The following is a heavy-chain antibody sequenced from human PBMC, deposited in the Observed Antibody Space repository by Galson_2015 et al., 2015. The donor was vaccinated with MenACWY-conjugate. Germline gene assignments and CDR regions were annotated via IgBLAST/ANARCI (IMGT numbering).Heavy chain of an antibody. CDR3: ARGLRLFDY. Sequence: SEPLSLTCTVSGRSVSSPTSYWSWIRQPPGKGLEWIGYIFYSGSTNSNPSLKSRVTISLDTSKNQLSLNLSSVTAADAAVYYCARGLRLFDYWGQGILVTVSS. CDR2: IFYSGST. D-gene: IGHD2-15*01. CDR1: GRSVSSPTSY. V-gene: IGHV4-61*01. J-gene: IGHJ4*02.